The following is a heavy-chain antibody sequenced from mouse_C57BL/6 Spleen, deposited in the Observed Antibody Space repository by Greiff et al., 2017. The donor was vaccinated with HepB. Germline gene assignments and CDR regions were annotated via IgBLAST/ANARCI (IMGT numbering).Heavy chain of an antibody. CDR1: GYTFTDYN. CDR3: ARWLDPLYYAMDY. D-gene: IGHD2-2*01. Sequence: EVQLQESGPELVKPGASVKIPCKASGYTFTDYNMDWVKQSHGKSLEWIGDINPNNGGTIYNQKFKGKATLTVDKSSSTAYMELRSLTSEDTAVYYCARWLDPLYYAMDYWGQGTSVTVSS. J-gene: IGHJ4*01. CDR2: INPNNGGT. V-gene: IGHV1-18*01.